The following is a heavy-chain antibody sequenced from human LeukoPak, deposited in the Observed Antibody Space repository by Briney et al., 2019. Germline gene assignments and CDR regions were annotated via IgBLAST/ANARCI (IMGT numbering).Heavy chain of an antibody. J-gene: IGHJ5*02. V-gene: IGHV4-59*01. D-gene: IGHD3-22*01. Sequence: SETLSHAFTVSGGSISSYCWSWIRQPPGKGLEWIGYIYYSGTTNYNPSLKSRVATSLDTSKNHFSLKLSSVAAADTAVYYCARVYGGYYDTSGYYTRNWFDPWGQGTVVIVSS. CDR1: GGSISSYC. CDR3: ARVYGGYYDTSGYYTRNWFDP. CDR2: IYYSGTT.